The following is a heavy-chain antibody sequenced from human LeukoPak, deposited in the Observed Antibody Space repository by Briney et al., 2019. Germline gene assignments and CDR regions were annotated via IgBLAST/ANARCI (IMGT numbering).Heavy chain of an antibody. V-gene: IGHV4-39*01. CDR3: ARRSTKENGFDF. J-gene: IGHJ4*02. D-gene: IGHD1-1*01. Sequence: SETLSLTCTVSGGSISSSSYYWGWIRQPPGEGLEWIGTIYYSGTTYYNPSLGSRVTISLDTSKNQFSLKLTSVTAADTAVYYCARRSTKENGFDFWGQGTLVTVSS. CDR2: IYYSGTT. CDR1: GGSISSSSYY.